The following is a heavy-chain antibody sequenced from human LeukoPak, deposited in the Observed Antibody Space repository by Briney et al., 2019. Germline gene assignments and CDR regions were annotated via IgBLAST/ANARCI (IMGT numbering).Heavy chain of an antibody. CDR1: GFTFSSYA. D-gene: IGHD5-18*01. J-gene: IGHJ4*02. CDR3: AKEGRKTGNTYGYEFDS. V-gene: IGHV3-23*01. CDR2: VSSSCGST. Sequence: GGSLRLSCAASGFTFSSYAMSWVRQAPGKGLEWVSAVSSSCGSTNYADYVKGQFTISRDNSKNTVYLHMNNLRAEDTAVYYCAKEGRKTGNTYGYEFDSWGQGTLVTVSS.